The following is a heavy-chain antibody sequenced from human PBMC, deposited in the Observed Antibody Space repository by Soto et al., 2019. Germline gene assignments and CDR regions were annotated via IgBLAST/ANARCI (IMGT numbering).Heavy chain of an antibody. CDR3: ARGYLNYYGSGSYCFDY. CDR2: IKQDGSEK. V-gene: IGHV3-7*01. CDR1: GFTFSSYW. J-gene: IGHJ4*02. D-gene: IGHD3-10*01. Sequence: GGSLRLSCAASGFTFSSYWMSWVRQAPGKGLEWVANIKQDGSEKYYVDSVKGRFTISRDNAKNSLYLQMNSLRAEDTAVYYCARGYLNYYGSGSYCFDYWGQGTLVTVSS.